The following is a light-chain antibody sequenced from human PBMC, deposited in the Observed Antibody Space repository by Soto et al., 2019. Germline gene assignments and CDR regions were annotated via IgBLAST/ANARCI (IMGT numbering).Light chain of an antibody. CDR1: QSISSY. CDR3: QQSYTTPLT. J-gene: IGKJ4*01. V-gene: IGKV1-39*01. Sequence: DIQMTQSPSSLSASVGDRVTITCRASQSISSYLNWYQQKPGKAPKLLIYAASRLQSGAPSRFSGSGSGTDLTLTISSLQPEDYAAYYCQQSYTTPLTFGGGTKVEIK. CDR2: AAS.